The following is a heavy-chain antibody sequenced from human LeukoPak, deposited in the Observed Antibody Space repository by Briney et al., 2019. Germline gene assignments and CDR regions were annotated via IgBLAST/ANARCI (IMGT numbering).Heavy chain of an antibody. D-gene: IGHD2-15*01. Sequence: SETLSLTCTVSGGSISSGGYYWSWIRQHPGKGLEWIGYIYYSGSTYYNPSLKSRVTISVDTSKNQFSLKLSSVTAADTAVYYCARDLLGYCSGGSCLWFDPWGQGTLVTVSS. V-gene: IGHV4-31*03. CDR3: ARDLLGYCSGGSCLWFDP. CDR1: GGSISSGGYY. J-gene: IGHJ5*02. CDR2: IYYSGST.